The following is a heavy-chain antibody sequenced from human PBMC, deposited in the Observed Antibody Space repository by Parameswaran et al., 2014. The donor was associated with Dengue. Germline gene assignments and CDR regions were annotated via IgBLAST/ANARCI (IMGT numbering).Heavy chain of an antibody. CDR2: VYPGDSNT. CDR3: ARRRGKKEGFDY. Sequence: GESLKISCKGSGYSFASYWIAWVRQMPGKGLEWMGIVYPGDSNTIYSPSFQGQVTISADKSISTAYLQWSTLKASDTAMYYCARRRGKKEGFDYWGPGESWSPSPQ. CDR1: GYSFASYW. D-gene: IGHD3-16*01. V-gene: IGHV5-51*01. J-gene: IGHJ4*02.